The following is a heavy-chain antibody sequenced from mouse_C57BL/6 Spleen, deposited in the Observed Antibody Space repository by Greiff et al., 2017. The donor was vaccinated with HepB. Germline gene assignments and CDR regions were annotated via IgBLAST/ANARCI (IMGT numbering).Heavy chain of an antibody. CDR3: AREGYYGSSTDY. CDR2: ISSGSSTI. D-gene: IGHD1-1*01. CDR1: GFTFSDYG. V-gene: IGHV5-17*01. J-gene: IGHJ2*01. Sequence: DVMLVESGGGLVKPGGSLKLSCAASGFTFSDYGMHWVRQAPEKGLEWVAYISSGSSTIYYADTVKGRFTISRDNAKNTLFLQMTSLRSEDTAMYYCAREGYYGSSTDYWGQGTTLTVSS.